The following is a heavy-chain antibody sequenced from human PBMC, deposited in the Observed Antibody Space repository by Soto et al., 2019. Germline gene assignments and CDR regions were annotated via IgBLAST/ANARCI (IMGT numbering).Heavy chain of an antibody. CDR3: ARDSSSEAMDIVVVPAAENDY. CDR2: ISSSSSTI. D-gene: IGHD2-2*03. V-gene: IGHV3-48*01. Sequence: GGSLRLSCAASGFTFSSYSMNWVRQAPGKGLEWVSYISSSSSTIYYADSVKGRFTISRDNAKNSLYLQMNSLRAEDTAVYYCARDSSSEAMDIVVVPAAENDYWGQGTLVTVSS. CDR1: GFTFSSYS. J-gene: IGHJ4*02.